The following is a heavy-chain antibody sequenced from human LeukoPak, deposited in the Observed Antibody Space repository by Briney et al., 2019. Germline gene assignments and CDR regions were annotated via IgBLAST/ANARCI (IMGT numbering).Heavy chain of an antibody. CDR1: GGSISSYY. V-gene: IGHV4-59*01. Sequence: PSETLSLTCTVSGGSISSYYWSWIRQPPGKGLEWIGYIFYSGSTNYNPSLKSRVTISVDTSKNQFSLKLSSVTAADTAVYYCARSTQAAAGKIDYYYYMDVWGKGTTVTVSS. CDR3: ARSTQAAAGKIDYYYYMDV. D-gene: IGHD6-13*01. J-gene: IGHJ6*03. CDR2: IFYSGST.